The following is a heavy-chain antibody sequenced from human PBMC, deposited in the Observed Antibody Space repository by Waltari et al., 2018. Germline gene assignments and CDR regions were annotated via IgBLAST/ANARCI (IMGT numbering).Heavy chain of an antibody. CDR2: ISSSSSTR. CDR1: GFTFSSYS. CDR3: AREGYSYELGY. D-gene: IGHD5-18*01. V-gene: IGHV3-48*01. Sequence: LQLVESGGGLVQPGGSLRLSCAASGFTFSSYSMNWVRQAPGKGLEWVSYISSSSSTRYYAGAVKGRFTISRDNAKNSLYLQMNSLRAEDTAVYYCAREGYSYELGYWGQGTLVTVSS. J-gene: IGHJ4*02.